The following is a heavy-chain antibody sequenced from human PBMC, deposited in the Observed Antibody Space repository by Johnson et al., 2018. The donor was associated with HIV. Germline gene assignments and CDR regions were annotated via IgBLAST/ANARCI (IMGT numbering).Heavy chain of an antibody. V-gene: IGHV3-30*04. J-gene: IGHJ3*02. CDR1: GFTFSSYA. D-gene: IGHD2-21*01. Sequence: QMHLVESGGGVVQPGRSLRLSCAASGFTFSSYAMHWVRQAPGKGLEWVAVISYDGSNKYYADSVKGRFTISRDNSKNTLYLQMNSLRAEDTAVYYCARAGVVFSTASHDAFDIWGQGTMVTVSS. CDR3: ARAGVVFSTASHDAFDI. CDR2: ISYDGSNK.